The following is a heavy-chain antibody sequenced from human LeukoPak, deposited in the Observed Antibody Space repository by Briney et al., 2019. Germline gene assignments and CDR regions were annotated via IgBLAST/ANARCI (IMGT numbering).Heavy chain of an antibody. D-gene: IGHD6-19*01. CDR2: ISPDGNER. CDR3: TRDGSGWSVY. CDR1: GFDFSTSW. J-gene: IGHJ4*02. Sequence: PGGSLTLSCAASGFDFSTSWMGWVRQAPGKGLEWVINISPDGNERYSMDSVKGRFTISRDNAENSLYLQMKGLEVEDTAMYYCTRDGSGWSVYWGQGALVTVSS. V-gene: IGHV3-7*01.